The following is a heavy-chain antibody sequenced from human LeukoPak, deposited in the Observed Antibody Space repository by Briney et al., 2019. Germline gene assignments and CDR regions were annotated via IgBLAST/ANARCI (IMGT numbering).Heavy chain of an antibody. CDR2: INHSGST. D-gene: IGHD2-21*02. Sequence: SETLSLTCAVYGGSFSGYYWSWIRQPPGKGLEWIGEINHSGSTNYNPSLKSRVTISVDTSKNQFSLKLSSVTAADTAVYYCARHYCGGDCSYFDYWGQGTLVTVSS. CDR3: ARHYCGGDCSYFDY. J-gene: IGHJ4*02. CDR1: GGSFSGYY. V-gene: IGHV4-34*01.